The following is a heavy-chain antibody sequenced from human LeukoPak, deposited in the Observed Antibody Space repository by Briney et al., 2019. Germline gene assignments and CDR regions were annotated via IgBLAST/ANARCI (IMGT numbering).Heavy chain of an antibody. J-gene: IGHJ4*02. CDR3: ARHPFSSPFDY. CDR1: GPSMIGYY. CDR2: VFHTGST. Sequence: ASETLSLTCTVSGPSMIGYYWSWIRQPPGKGLDWIGYVFHTGSTNYNPSLKSRVNISIDTSKNQFSLKLTSVTAADTAVYFCARHPFSSPFDYWGQGTLVTVSS. V-gene: IGHV4-59*08.